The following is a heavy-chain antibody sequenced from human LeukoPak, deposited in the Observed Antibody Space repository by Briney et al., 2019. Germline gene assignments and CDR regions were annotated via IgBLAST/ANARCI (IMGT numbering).Heavy chain of an antibody. D-gene: IGHD5/OR15-5a*01. V-gene: IGHV4-59*01. Sequence: SETLSLTCTVSGGSISSYYWSWIRQPPGKGLEWIGYIYYSGSTNYNPSLKSRVTISVDTSKNQFSLKLSSVTAADTAVYYCARGLHLKRCFDLRGPGPLVTVS. CDR2: IYYSGST. CDR1: GGSISSYY. J-gene: IGHJ2*01. CDR3: ARGLHLKRCFDL.